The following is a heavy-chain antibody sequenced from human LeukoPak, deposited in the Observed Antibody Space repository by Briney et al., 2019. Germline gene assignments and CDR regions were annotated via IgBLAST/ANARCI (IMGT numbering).Heavy chain of an antibody. CDR3: ARLSSPYGDYKVDP. D-gene: IGHD4-17*01. CDR1: GYTFTSYD. Sequence: ASVKVSCKASGYTFTSYDINWVRQATGQGLEWMGWMNPHSGKTGYAQKFQGGVTMTTDTSASTAYMELSSLRSEDTAVYYCARLSSPYGDYKVDPWRQGTLVTVSS. J-gene: IGHJ5*02. CDR2: MNPHSGKT. V-gene: IGHV1-8*01.